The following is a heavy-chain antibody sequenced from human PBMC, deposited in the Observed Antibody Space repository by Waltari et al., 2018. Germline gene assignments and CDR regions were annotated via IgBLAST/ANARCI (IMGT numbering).Heavy chain of an antibody. D-gene: IGHD2-15*01. V-gene: IGHV1-24*01. CDR1: GYPLTEFS. CDR3: ATALLVVVAATRTTTDY. CDR2: FDPEDGET. J-gene: IGHJ4*02. Sequence: QVQLVQSGAEVKKPGASVKVSCKVSGYPLTEFSMHWGRQAPGKGLEWMGGFDPEDGETIYAQKFQGRVTMTKDTSTDTAYMELSSLRSEDTAVYYCATALLVVVAATRTTTDYWGQGTLVTVSS.